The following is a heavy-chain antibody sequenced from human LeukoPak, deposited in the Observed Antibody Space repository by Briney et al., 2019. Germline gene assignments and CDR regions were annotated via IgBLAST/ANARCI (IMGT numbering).Heavy chain of an antibody. CDR1: GGSISSGSYS. D-gene: IGHD3-10*01. CDR3: ATQPYYYGSGNLFDY. V-gene: IGHV4-30-2*01. Sequence: SQTLSLTCTVSGGSISSGSYSWSWIRQPPGKGLEWIGYIYHSGSTYYNPSLKSRVTISVDRSKNQFSLKLSSVTAADTAVYYCATQPYYYGSGNLFDYWGQGTLVTVSS. J-gene: IGHJ4*02. CDR2: IYHSGST.